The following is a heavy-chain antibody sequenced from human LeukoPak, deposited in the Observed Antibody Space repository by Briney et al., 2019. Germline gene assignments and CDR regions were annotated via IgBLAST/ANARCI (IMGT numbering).Heavy chain of an antibody. CDR1: GGSISSGGYY. V-gene: IGHV4-61*02. Sequence: SETLSLTCTVSGGSISSGGYYWSWIRPPAGKGWEWICRIYASGRSNYNPSLKSRVTISVDTSKNQFSLKLSSVTAADTAVYYCAREGHDYYDSSGYYGRNWFDPWGQGTLVTVSS. CDR2: IYASGRS. CDR3: AREGHDYYDSSGYYGRNWFDP. D-gene: IGHD3-22*01. J-gene: IGHJ5*02.